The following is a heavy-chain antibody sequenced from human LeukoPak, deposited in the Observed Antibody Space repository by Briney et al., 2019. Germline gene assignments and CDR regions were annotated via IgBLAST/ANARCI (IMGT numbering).Heavy chain of an antibody. CDR1: GFTFSSYE. V-gene: IGHV3-48*03. J-gene: IGHJ4*02. D-gene: IGHD3-16*01. CDR3: ARDLGGGFTGFDY. CDR2: ISSSGSTI. Sequence: GGSLRLSCAASGFTFSSYEMNWVRQAPGKGLEWVSYISSSGSTIYYADSVKGRFTISRDNAKNSLYLQMNSRRAEDTAVYYCARDLGGGFTGFDYWGQGTLVTVSS.